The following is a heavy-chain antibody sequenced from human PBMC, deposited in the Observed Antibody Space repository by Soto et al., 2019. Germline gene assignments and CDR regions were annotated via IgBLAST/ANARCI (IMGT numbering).Heavy chain of an antibody. J-gene: IGHJ4*02. CDR1: GASISSRY. D-gene: IGHD2-2*01. CDR2: VYESGAP. Sequence: SETLSLTCTVSGASISSRYWNWIRLAPGKGLEWIGYVYESGAPKSNPSLASRVTISVDTSKKEIHLKLTSVTAADTAVYYCASHLRSSSCGGGCFVYLGQGHVVTVSS. CDR3: ASHLRSSSCGGGCFVY. V-gene: IGHV4-59*08.